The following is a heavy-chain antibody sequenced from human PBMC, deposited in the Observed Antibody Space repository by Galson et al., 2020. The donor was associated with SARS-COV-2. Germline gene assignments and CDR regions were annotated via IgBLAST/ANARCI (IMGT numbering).Heavy chain of an antibody. CDR2: IYWNDDK. J-gene: IGHJ6*02. CDR1: GFSLSTSGVG. V-gene: IGHV2-5*01. CDR3: AHSYSNCFYYYYYGMDV. Sequence: SGPTLVKPTQTLTLTCTFSGFSLSTSGVGVGWIRQPPGKALEWLALIYWNDDKRYSPSLKSRLTITKDTSKNQVVLTMTNMDPVDTATYYCAHSYSNCFYYYYYGMDVWGQGTTVTVSS. D-gene: IGHD4-4*01.